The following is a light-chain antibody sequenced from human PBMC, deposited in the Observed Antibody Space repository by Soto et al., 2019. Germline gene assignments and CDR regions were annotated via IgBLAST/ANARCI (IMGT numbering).Light chain of an antibody. J-gene: IGKJ1*01. Sequence: IVLTQSPGTLSLSPVERATLSCMASQSISDTLAWYQQKPGQAPRLLIHGASTRAPGFPARFSGSGSGTDFTLTISSLQSEDFAVYYCQQYDNWPWTFGQGTKVDIK. CDR1: QSISDT. CDR3: QQYDNWPWT. V-gene: IGKV3-15*01. CDR2: GAS.